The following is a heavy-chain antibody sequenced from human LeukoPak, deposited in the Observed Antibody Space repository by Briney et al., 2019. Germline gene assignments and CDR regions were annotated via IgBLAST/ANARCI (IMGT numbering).Heavy chain of an antibody. CDR1: GFTFSSYC. CDR3: ARTPGQSVTMVRYDWFDP. D-gene: IGHD3-10*01. CDR2: INWNGGST. J-gene: IGHJ5*02. Sequence: PGGSLRLSCTASGFTFSSYCMHWVRQAPGKGLEWVSGINWNGGSTGYADSVKGRFTISRDNAKNSLYLQMNSLRAEDTALYYCARTPGQSVTMVRYDWFDPWGQGTLVTVSS. V-gene: IGHV3-20*04.